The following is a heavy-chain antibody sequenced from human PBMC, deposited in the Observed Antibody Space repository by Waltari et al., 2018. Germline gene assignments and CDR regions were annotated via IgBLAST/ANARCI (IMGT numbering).Heavy chain of an antibody. Sequence: QVQLQESGPGLVKPSETLSLTCTVSGGSISSYSWSWIRQPPGKGLEWIGYIYYSGSTNYNPSLKSRVTISVDTSKNQFSLKLSSVTAADTAVYYCARWPEGLWFGESYSDYWGQGTLVTVSS. CDR1: GGSISSYS. D-gene: IGHD3-10*01. J-gene: IGHJ4*02. CDR3: ARWPEGLWFGESYSDY. V-gene: IGHV4-59*08. CDR2: IYYSGST.